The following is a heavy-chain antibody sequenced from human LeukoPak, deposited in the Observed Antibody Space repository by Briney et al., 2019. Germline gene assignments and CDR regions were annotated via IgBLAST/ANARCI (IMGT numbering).Heavy chain of an antibody. J-gene: IGHJ4*01. CDR3: ASRVYGLGSFNY. V-gene: IGHV4-39*01. CDR1: GDSISSTSYY. CDR2: IYNSGTT. D-gene: IGHD3-10*01. Sequence: SETLSLTCTVSGDSISSTSYYWDWIREPPGKGLEWIGSIYNSGTTYYNPSLKSRVTISVDTSKNQFSLKVSSVTAADTAVYYCASRVYGLGSFNYWGQGTLVTVSS.